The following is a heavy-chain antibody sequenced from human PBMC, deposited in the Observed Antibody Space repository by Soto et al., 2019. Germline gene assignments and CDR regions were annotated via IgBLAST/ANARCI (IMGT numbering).Heavy chain of an antibody. CDR3: ARHPIPPPHD. CDR1: GFTFSNYA. V-gene: IGHV3-23*01. CDR2: ISSSGDSP. D-gene: IGHD1-1*01. J-gene: IGHJ4*02. Sequence: PGGSLRLSCAASGFTFSNYAMSWVRQAPGKGLEWVSAISSSGDSPYYADSVKGRFTVSRDNSKNTLYLQMNSLRVEDTAIYYCARHPIPPPHDRGPGTRVTLSS.